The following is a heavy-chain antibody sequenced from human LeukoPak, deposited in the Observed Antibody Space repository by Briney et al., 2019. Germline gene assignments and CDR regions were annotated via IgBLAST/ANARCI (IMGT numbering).Heavy chain of an antibody. Sequence: PSETLSLTCAVYGGSFSGYYWSWIRQPPGKGLEWIGEINHSGSTNYNPSLKSRVTISVDTSKNQFSLKLSSVTAADTAVYYCARCSGSNSTRNYFDYWGQGTLVTVPS. CDR3: ARCSGSNSTRNYFDY. D-gene: IGHD3-10*01. CDR2: INHSGST. V-gene: IGHV4-34*01. CDR1: GGSFSGYY. J-gene: IGHJ4*02.